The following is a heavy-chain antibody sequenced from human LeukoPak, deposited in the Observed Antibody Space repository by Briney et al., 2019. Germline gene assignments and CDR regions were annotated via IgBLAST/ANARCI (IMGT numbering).Heavy chain of an antibody. CDR1: GGSFSGYY. CDR3: ARGGGYSIDLVIDY. Sequence: SETLSLTCAVYGGSFSGYYWSWIRQPPGKGLEWIGEINHSGSTNYNPSLKSRVTISVDTSKNQFSLKLSSVTAADTAVYYCARGGGYSIDLVIDYWGQGTLVTVSS. J-gene: IGHJ4*02. V-gene: IGHV4-34*01. D-gene: IGHD6-13*01. CDR2: INHSGST.